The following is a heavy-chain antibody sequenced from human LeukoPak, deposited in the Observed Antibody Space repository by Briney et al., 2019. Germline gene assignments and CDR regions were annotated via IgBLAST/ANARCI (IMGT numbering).Heavy chain of an antibody. CDR3: AREAVTIFALVRTQTTKRPHRFDP. Sequence: ASVKVSCKASGYTFTSYGISWVRQAPGQGLEWMGWISAYNGNTNYAQKLQGRVTMTRDMSTSTVYMELSSLRSEDTAVYYCAREAVTIFALVRTQTTKRPHRFDPWGQGTLVTVSS. D-gene: IGHD3-3*01. V-gene: IGHV1-18*01. CDR2: ISAYNGNT. CDR1: GYTFTSYG. J-gene: IGHJ5*02.